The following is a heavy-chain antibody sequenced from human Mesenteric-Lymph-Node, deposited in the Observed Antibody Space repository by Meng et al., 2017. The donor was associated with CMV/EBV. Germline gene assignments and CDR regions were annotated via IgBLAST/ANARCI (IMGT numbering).Heavy chain of an antibody. D-gene: IGHD6-19*01. CDR3: ARPFPSWQSPRLDPFGA. J-gene: IGHJ5*02. CDR2: VHYTGST. CDR1: GASISSFYY. Sequence: LRLRGSGPGQVKLSGTLSLSCTFSGASISSFYYWGWIRQPPGRGLEWIGSVHYTGSTYYSPSLKSRVTVSVDTSKNQFSLRLTSVTAADTAVYYCARPFPSWQSPRLDPFGAWGQGTLVTVSS. V-gene: IGHV4-39*01.